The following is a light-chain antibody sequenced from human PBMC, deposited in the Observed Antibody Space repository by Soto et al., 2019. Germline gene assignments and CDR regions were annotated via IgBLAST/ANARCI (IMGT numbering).Light chain of an antibody. V-gene: IGKV1-39*01. CDR2: DAS. J-gene: IGKJ1*01. CDR3: QQSYSTPQT. CDR1: QSISSY. Sequence: DIQMTQSPSSLSASVGDRVTITCRASQSISSYLNWYQQKPGKAPKLLIYDASSLQSGVPSRFSGSGSGTDFTLTISRLQPEDFATYYCQQSYSTPQTFGQGTKVEIK.